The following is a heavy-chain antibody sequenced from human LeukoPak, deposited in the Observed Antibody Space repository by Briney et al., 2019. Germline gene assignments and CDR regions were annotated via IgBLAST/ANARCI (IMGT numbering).Heavy chain of an antibody. CDR3: ARDNNRLSSSPVDY. CDR2: ISSSSSYI. D-gene: IGHD6-13*01. Sequence: PGGSLRLSCAASGFTFSSYSMNWVRQAPGKGLEWVSSISSSSSYIYYADSVKGRFTISRDNAKNSLYLQMNSLRAEDTAVYYCARDNNRLSSSPVDYWGQGTLVTVSS. V-gene: IGHV3-21*01. CDR1: GFTFSSYS. J-gene: IGHJ4*02.